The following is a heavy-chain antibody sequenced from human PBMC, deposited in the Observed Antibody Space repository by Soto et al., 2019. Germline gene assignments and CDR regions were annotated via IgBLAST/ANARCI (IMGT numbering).Heavy chain of an antibody. CDR1: GYTFTKYD. D-gene: IGHD5-12*01. Sequence: ASVKVSCKASGYTFTKYDISWVRQAPGQGLEWMGWISTYSGDTKYAQKFQGRVTMTTDTSTTTAYLELRSLRSDDTAVYYCARHRGPTTSENWFDPWGQGTLVTV. CDR2: ISTYSGDT. CDR3: ARHRGPTTSENWFDP. J-gene: IGHJ5*02. V-gene: IGHV1-18*04.